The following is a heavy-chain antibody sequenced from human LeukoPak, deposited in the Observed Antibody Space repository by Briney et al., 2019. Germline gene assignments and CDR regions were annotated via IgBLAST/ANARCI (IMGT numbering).Heavy chain of an antibody. CDR2: INPNSGGT. CDR1: GYTFTGYY. D-gene: IGHD1-26*01. Sequence: GASVKVSCKASGYTFTGYYMHWVRQAPGQGLEWMGWINPNSGGTNYAQKFQGRVNMTRDTSISTAYMELSRLRSDDTAVYYCARPREWELVSGIDIWGQGTMVTVSS. CDR3: ARPREWELVSGIDI. J-gene: IGHJ3*02. V-gene: IGHV1-2*02.